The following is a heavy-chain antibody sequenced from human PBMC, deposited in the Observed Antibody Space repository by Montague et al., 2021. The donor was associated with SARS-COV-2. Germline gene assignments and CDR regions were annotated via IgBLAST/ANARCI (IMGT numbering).Heavy chain of an antibody. D-gene: IGHD1-26*01. CDR3: ARSGGVYTESYYLEDYYYGMDV. Sequence: SETLSLTCTVSGGSISSYYWSWIRQPGGKGLEWIGYIYYSGNTNXNPSRKSRVTISVDTSKNHFSLKLSSVTAADTAVYYCARSGGVYTESYYLEDYYYGMDVWGQGTTVTVSS. CDR1: GGSISSYY. V-gene: IGHV4-59*12. CDR2: IYYSGNT. J-gene: IGHJ6*02.